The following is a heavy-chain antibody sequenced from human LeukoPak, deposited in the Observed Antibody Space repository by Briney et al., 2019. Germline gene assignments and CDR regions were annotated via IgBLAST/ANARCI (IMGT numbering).Heavy chain of an antibody. D-gene: IGHD6-25*01. Sequence: GGCLRHSRAPSLFTASSNYMSWVRQAPGKGRERVSVIYSGGSTYEADSVKGRFTISSDNSKYTLYLQMSSLRAEDTAVYYCASKPRLYGMDGWGQGTTVTVSS. CDR3: ASKPRLYGMDG. V-gene: IGHV3-66*01. CDR2: IYSGGST. CDR1: LFTASSNY. J-gene: IGHJ6*02.